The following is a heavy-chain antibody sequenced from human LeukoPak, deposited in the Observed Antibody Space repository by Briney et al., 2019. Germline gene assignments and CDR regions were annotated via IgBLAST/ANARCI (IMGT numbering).Heavy chain of an antibody. CDR2: IYYSGST. CDR1: GGSISSYY. V-gene: IGHV4-59*08. J-gene: IGHJ6*03. CDR3: ARAPGNYYMDV. Sequence: SETLSLTCTVSGGSISSYYWSWIRQPPGKGLEWIGYIYYSGSTNYNPSLKSRVTISVDTSKNQFSLKLSSVTAADTAVYYCARAPGNYYMDVWGKGTTVTVSS. D-gene: IGHD1-14*01.